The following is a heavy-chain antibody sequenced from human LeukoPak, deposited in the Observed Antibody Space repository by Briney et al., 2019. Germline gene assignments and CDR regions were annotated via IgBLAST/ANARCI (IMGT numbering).Heavy chain of an antibody. CDR1: GYTFTSYD. CDR3: ARGPFVTIFGVVRAFDT. Sequence: ASVKVSCKASGYTFTSYDINWVRQATGQGLEWMGWMNPNSGNTGYAQKFQGRVTITRNTSISTAYMELSSLRSEDTAVYYCARGPFVTIFGVVRAFDTWGQGTMVTVSS. J-gene: IGHJ3*02. V-gene: IGHV1-8*03. D-gene: IGHD3-3*01. CDR2: MNPNSGNT.